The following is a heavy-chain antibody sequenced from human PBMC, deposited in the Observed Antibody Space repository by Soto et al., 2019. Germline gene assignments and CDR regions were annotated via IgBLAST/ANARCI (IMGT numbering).Heavy chain of an antibody. D-gene: IGHD4-17*01. V-gene: IGHV5-51*01. CDR3: AILPRTTTATYYYDGMDV. Sequence: GESLKISCKGSGYSFTSYWIGWVRQMPGKGLEWMGIIYPGDSDTRYSPSFQGQVTISADKSISTAYLQWSSLKASDTAMYYCAILPRTTTATYYYDGMDVWGQGTTVTVSS. CDR2: IYPGDSDT. J-gene: IGHJ6*02. CDR1: GYSFTSYW.